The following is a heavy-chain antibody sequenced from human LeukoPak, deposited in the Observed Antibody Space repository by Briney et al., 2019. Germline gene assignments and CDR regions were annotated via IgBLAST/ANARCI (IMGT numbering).Heavy chain of an antibody. CDR3: ARSGTYQYSSAYDY. CDR2: IGHSGST. Sequence: SETLSLTCTVSGGSISSYYWSWIRQPPGKRLEWLGEIGHSGSTNYNPSLNSRVTVSLDTSKNQFSLRLTSVTAADTAVYYCARSGTYQYSSAYDYWGQGNLVTVSS. D-gene: IGHD3-10*01. CDR1: GGSISSYY. J-gene: IGHJ4*01. V-gene: IGHV4-34*01.